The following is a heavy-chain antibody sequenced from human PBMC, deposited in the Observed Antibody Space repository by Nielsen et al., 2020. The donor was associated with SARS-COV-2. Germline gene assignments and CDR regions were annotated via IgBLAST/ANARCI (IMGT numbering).Heavy chain of an antibody. J-gene: IGHJ4*02. V-gene: IGHV3-23*01. CDR3: AKDLSVTPSYYFDY. Sequence: GESLKISCAASGFTFSSYAMSWVRQAPGKGLEWVSAISGSGGSTYCADSVKGRFTISRDNSKNTLYLQMNSLRAEDTAVYYCAKDLSVTPSYYFDYWGQGTLVTVSS. CDR1: GFTFSSYA. D-gene: IGHD4-17*01. CDR2: ISGSGGST.